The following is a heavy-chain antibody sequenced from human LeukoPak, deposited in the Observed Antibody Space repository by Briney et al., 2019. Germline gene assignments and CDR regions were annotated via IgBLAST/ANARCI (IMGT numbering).Heavy chain of an antibody. J-gene: IGHJ4*02. D-gene: IGHD3-16*02. CDR1: GGSFSGYY. Sequence: PSETLSLTCAVYGGSFSGYYWSWIRQPPGKGLEWIGEINHSGSTNYNPSLKSRVTISVETSKNQFSLKLSSVTAADTAVYYCARGRDYVWGSYRYYFDYWGQGTLVTVSS. CDR2: INHSGST. V-gene: IGHV4-34*01. CDR3: ARGRDYVWGSYRYYFDY.